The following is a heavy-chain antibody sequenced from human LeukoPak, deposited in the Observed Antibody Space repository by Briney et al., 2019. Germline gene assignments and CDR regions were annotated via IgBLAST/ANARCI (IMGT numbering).Heavy chain of an antibody. Sequence: SETLSLTCTVSGGSISSSSYYWGWIRQPPGKGLEWIGYIYYSGSTNYNPSLKSRVTISVDTSKNQFSLKLSSVTAADTAVYYCASSLGGSYLSFDYWGQGTLVTVSS. CDR2: IYYSGST. D-gene: IGHD1-26*01. CDR3: ASSLGGSYLSFDY. CDR1: GGSISSSSYY. V-gene: IGHV4-61*05. J-gene: IGHJ4*02.